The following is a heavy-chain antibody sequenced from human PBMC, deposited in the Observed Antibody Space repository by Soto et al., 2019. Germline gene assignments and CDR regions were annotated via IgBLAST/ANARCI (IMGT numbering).Heavy chain of an antibody. J-gene: IGHJ4*02. CDR1: GGSISSGGYY. CDR2: IYYSGST. Sequence: PSETLSLTCTVSGGSISSGGYYCSWIRQHPGKGLEWIGYIYYSGSTYYNPSLKSRVTISVDTSKNQFSLKLSSVTAAATAVYYSARQSNLLDYGDYFLPGFGFDYWGQGTLVTVSS. D-gene: IGHD4-17*01. CDR3: ARQSNLLDYGDYFLPGFGFDY. V-gene: IGHV4-31*03.